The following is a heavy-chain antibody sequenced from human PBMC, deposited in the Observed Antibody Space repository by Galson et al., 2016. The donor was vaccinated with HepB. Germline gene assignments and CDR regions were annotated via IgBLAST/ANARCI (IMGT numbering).Heavy chain of an antibody. J-gene: IGHJ5*02. CDR1: GYTFISYD. CDR2: MNPDTGNT. V-gene: IGHV1-8*01. D-gene: IGHD3-10*01. Sequence: SVKVSCKASGYTFISYDVNWVRQATGQGLEWMGWMNPDTGNTGYAQKFQGRVAMTRNTSINTAYMELNSLTVEDTAVYYCASHYGSGSNNWLDPWGQGTLVTVSS. CDR3: ASHYGSGSNNWLDP.